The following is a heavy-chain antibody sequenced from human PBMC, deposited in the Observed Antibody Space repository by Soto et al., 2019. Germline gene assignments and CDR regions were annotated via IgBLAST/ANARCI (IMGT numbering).Heavy chain of an antibody. D-gene: IGHD4-17*01. J-gene: IGHJ4*02. CDR2: IKPTFGKT. V-gene: IGHV1-46*01. CDR3: ARTLYGDNVDY. CDR1: GYTFTNYY. Sequence: GASVKVSCKASGYTFTNYYMHWVRQAPGQGLEWMGGIKPTFGKTNYAQKFLGRATMTTDESTSTAYMELSSLRSEDTAVYYCARTLYGDNVDYWGQGTLVTVSS.